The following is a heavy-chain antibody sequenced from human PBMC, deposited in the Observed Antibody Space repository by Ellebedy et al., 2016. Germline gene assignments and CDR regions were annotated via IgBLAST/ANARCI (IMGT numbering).Heavy chain of an antibody. J-gene: IGHJ4*02. D-gene: IGHD2-15*01. CDR3: TRQDEDIVVVVAATTFDY. V-gene: IGHV3-73*01. CDR2: IRSKANSYAT. Sequence: GGSLRLSCAASGFTFSGSAMHWVRQASGKGLEWVGRIRSKANSYATAYAASVKGRFTISRDDSKNTAYLQMNSLKTEDTDVYYCTRQDEDIVVVVAATTFDYWGQGTLVTVSS. CDR1: GFTFSGSA.